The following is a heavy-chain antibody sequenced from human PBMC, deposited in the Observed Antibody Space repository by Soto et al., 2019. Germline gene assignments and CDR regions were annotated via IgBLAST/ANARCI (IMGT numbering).Heavy chain of an antibody. CDR2: IKQDGSEK. D-gene: IGHD1-26*01. Sequence: PGGSLRLSCAASGFTFSSYWMSWVRQAPGKGLEWVANIKQDGSEKYYVDSVKGRFTISRDNAKNSLYLQMNSLRAEDTAVYYCARFGASSWGNRDYFDYWGQGTLVTVSS. V-gene: IGHV3-7*03. CDR3: ARFGASSWGNRDYFDY. CDR1: GFTFSSYW. J-gene: IGHJ4*02.